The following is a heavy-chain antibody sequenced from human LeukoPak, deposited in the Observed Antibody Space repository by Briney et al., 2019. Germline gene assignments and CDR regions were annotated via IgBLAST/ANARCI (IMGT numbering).Heavy chain of an antibody. CDR2: ISVSGGST. CDR1: GFTFSSYV. CDR3: AKDRGDYTNWFDP. V-gene: IGHV3-23*01. Sequence: GGSLRLSCLASGFTFSSYVMNWVRQTPGKGLEWVSSISVSGGSTFYADSVKGRFTISRDNSKNMLYLQIKSLRAEDTAVYFCAKDRGDYTNWFDPWGQGKLVTVSS. D-gene: IGHD4-17*01. J-gene: IGHJ5*02.